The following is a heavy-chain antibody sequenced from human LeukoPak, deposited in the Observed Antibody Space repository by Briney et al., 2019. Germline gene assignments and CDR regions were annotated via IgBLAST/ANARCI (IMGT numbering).Heavy chain of an antibody. CDR3: ARDPYGSGSSDY. Sequence: PSETLSLTCTVSGGSISSYYWSWIRQPPGKGLEWIGYIYYSGSTNYNPSLKSRVTISVDTSKNQFSLKLSSVTAADTAVYYCARDPYGSGSSDYWGQGTLVTVSS. CDR2: IYYSGST. J-gene: IGHJ4*02. D-gene: IGHD3-10*01. CDR1: GGSISSYY. V-gene: IGHV4-59*01.